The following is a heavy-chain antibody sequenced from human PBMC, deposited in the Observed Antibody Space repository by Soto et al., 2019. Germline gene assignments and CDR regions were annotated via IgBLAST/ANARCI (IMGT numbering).Heavy chain of an antibody. CDR1: GYTFTSYA. CDR3: ANLGYCSSTSCPAGDY. J-gene: IGHJ4*02. D-gene: IGHD2-2*01. V-gene: IGHV1-3*01. Sequence: QVQLVQSGAEVKKPGASVKVSCKASGYTFTSYAMHWVRQAPGQRLEWMGWINAGNGNTKYSQKFQGRVTITRDTSASTAYMELSSLRSDDTAVYYCANLGYCSSTSCPAGDYWGQGTLVTVSS. CDR2: INAGNGNT.